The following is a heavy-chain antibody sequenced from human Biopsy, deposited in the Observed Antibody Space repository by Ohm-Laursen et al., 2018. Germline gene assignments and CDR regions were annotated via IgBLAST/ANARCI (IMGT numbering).Heavy chain of an antibody. CDR3: ARDTGTMVRGVLYQ. V-gene: IGHV3-9*01. CDR2: IKWNSGKI. D-gene: IGHD3-10*01. Sequence: SLRLSCAASGFNVGGYAMHWVRQVPGKGLEWVSGIKWNSGKIDYADSVKGRFTISRDNAKNSLYLHMNSLRTEDSTFYYCARDTGTMVRGVLYQWGQGTQVTVSS. J-gene: IGHJ4*02. CDR1: GFNVGGYA.